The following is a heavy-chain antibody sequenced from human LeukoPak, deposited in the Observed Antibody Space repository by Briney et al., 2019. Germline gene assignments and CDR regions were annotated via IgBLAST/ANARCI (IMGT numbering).Heavy chain of an antibody. V-gene: IGHV3-30-3*01. Sequence: GRSLRLSCAASGFTFSSYAMHWVRQAPGKGLEWVAVISYDGSNKYYADSVKGRFTISRDNSKNTLYLQTNSLRAEDTAVYYCATSRFYLESWGQGTLVTVSS. CDR3: ATSRFYLES. CDR1: GFTFSSYA. CDR2: ISYDGSNK. J-gene: IGHJ4*02.